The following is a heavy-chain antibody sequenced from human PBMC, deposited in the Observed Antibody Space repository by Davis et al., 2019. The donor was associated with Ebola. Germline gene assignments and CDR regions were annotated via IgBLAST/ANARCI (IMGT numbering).Heavy chain of an antibody. V-gene: IGHV4-59*01. CDR3: ARGIAARRNWFDP. D-gene: IGHD6-6*01. Sequence: PSETLSLTCTVSGGSISSYYWSWIRQPPGKGLEWIGHIYTSGTTNYNPSLKSRVTISVDTSKNQFSLKLSSVTAADTAVYYCARGIAARRNWFDPWGQGTLVTVSS. J-gene: IGHJ5*02. CDR1: GGSISSYY. CDR2: IYTSGTT.